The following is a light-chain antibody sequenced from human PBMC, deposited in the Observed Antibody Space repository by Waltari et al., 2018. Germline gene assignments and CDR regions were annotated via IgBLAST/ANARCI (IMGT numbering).Light chain of an antibody. Sequence: QLVLTQSPSASASLGASVKLTCTLSSGHSTNIIAWLQQQPEKGPRYLMNVNSDGSHNKGVGIPERFAGASSGAGRYRTISSLQSEDEADYYCQTGGHGTWVFGGGTRLTVL. CDR2: VNSDGSH. CDR1: SGHSTNI. J-gene: IGLJ3*02. CDR3: QTGGHGTWV. V-gene: IGLV4-69*01.